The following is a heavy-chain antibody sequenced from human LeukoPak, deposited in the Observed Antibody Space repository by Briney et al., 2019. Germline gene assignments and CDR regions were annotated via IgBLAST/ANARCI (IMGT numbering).Heavy chain of an antibody. V-gene: IGHV3-13*01. D-gene: IGHD2-15*01. CDR3: AREIRETVVTRHYYYGIDV. J-gene: IGHJ6*02. CDR2: IGTGDDT. Sequence: GGSLRLSCAASGFTFSTYDMHWVRHVTGKGLEWVSAIGTGDDTYYLGSVKGRFTISRENAKNVLYLQMSSLRAEDTAVNYCAREIRETVVTRHYYYGIDVWGQGTTVTVSS. CDR1: GFTFSTYD.